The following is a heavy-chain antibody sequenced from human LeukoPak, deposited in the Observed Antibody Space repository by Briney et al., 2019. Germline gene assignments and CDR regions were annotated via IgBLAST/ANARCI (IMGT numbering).Heavy chain of an antibody. CDR1: GGSISNYY. V-gene: IGHV4-59*01. D-gene: IGHD5-24*01. CDR2: IHYSGST. CDR3: ARGRGWLPDY. Sequence: KPSETLSLTCTVSGGSISNYYWNWFRQPPGKGLEWIGLIHYSGSTNYNPPLKSQVTISEDTSKNQCSLKLTSVTTADTAVYFCARGRGWLPDYWGQGTLVTVSS. J-gene: IGHJ4*02.